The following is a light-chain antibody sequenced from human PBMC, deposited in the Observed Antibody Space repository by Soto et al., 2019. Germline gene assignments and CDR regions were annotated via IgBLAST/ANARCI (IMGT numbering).Light chain of an antibody. V-gene: IGKV3-15*01. J-gene: IGKJ1*01. CDR1: QSVSSN. CDR3: QQYGSSGT. Sequence: IVMTQSPATLSVSPGERATLSCRASQSVSSNLAWYQQKPGQAPRLLIYGASTRATGIPARLSGSGSGTEFTLTISSMQSEDFAVYYCQQYGSSGTFGQGTKVDI. CDR2: GAS.